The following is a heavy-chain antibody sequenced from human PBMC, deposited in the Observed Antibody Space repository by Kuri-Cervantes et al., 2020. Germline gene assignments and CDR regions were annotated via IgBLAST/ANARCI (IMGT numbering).Heavy chain of an antibody. CDR3: ARDGSSGYYYFDY. V-gene: IGHV1-46*01. CDR2: INPSGGST. J-gene: IGHJ4*02. CDR1: GYTFTSYY. D-gene: IGHD3-22*01. Sequence: ASVKVSCKASGYTFTSYYIHWVRQAPGQGLEWMGIINPSGGSTNYAQKFQGRVTMTRDTSTSTVYMELSSLRSEDTAVYYCARDGSSGYYYFDYWGQGTLVTVSS.